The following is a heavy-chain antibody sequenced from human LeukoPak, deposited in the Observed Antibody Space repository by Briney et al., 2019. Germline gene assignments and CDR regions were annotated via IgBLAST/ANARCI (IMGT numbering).Heavy chain of an antibody. CDR3: ARDNFGVVTTTFPFDY. D-gene: IGHD3-3*01. CDR1: GYSISSGYY. CDR2: IYHSGST. V-gene: IGHV4-38-2*02. J-gene: IGHJ4*02. Sequence: SETLSLTCAVSGYSISSGYYWGWIRQPPGKGLEWIGSIYHSGSTNYNPSLKGRDAISVDTSKNQFSLKLSSVTAADTAVYYCARDNFGVVTTTFPFDYWGQGTLVTVSS.